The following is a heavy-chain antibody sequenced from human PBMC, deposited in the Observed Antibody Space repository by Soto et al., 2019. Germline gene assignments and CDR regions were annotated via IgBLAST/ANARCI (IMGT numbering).Heavy chain of an antibody. CDR2: ICPGDSDT. J-gene: IGHJ6*01. V-gene: IGHV5-51*01. CDR3: ARGAVRVVITRARGYYGKDV. D-gene: IGHD3-10*01. Sequence: GESLKISCKGSGYSFTSYWIGWVRQMPGKGLEWMGIICPGDSDTRYSPSFQGQVTISADKSISTAYLQWSSLKASDTALYYCARGAVRVVITRARGYYGKDVGEQGSTVTVSS. CDR1: GYSFTSYW.